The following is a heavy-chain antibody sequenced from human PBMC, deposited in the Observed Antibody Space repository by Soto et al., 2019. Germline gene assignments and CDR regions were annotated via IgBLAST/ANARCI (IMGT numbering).Heavy chain of an antibody. CDR1: GGTSSSYA. CDR3: ARDDCTSTSCPYYYYGLDV. Sequence: QVQLVQSGAEVKKPGSSVKVSCKASGGTSSSYAISWVRQAPGQGLEWMGGIIPFFRTVYYVQKFQGRLTITADESTSTASMELSSLKSEDTAVYYCARDDCTSTSCPYYYYGLDVWGQGTTVTVSS. J-gene: IGHJ6*02. CDR2: IIPFFRTV. V-gene: IGHV1-69*01. D-gene: IGHD2-2*01.